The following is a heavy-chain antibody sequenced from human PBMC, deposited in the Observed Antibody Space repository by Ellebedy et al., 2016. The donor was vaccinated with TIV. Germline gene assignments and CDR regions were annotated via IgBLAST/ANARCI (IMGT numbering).Heavy chain of an antibody. CDR2: IYPGDSDT. CDR1: GYSFTGHY. CDR3: VRETTPGPHY. J-gene: IGHJ4*02. V-gene: IGHV5-51*01. Sequence: ASVKVSCKGSGYSFTGHYIGWVRQMPGKGLEWMGIIYPGDSDTEYSPSFQGHVIIAADKSVRTAYLQWNTLKPSDTAIYYCVRETTPGPHYWGQGTLVTVSS. D-gene: IGHD4-11*01.